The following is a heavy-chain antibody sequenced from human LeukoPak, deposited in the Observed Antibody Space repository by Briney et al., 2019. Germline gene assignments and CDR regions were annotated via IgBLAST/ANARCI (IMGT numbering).Heavy chain of an antibody. CDR2: IYTSGST. Sequence: SQTLSLTCTVSGGSISSGSYYWSWIRQPAGKGLEWIGRIYTSGSTNYNPSLKSRVTISVDTSKNQFSLKLSSVTAADTAAYYCAREVGYNYFWGQGTLVTVSS. CDR1: GGSISSGSYY. V-gene: IGHV4-61*02. CDR3: AREVGYNYF. J-gene: IGHJ4*02. D-gene: IGHD5-24*01.